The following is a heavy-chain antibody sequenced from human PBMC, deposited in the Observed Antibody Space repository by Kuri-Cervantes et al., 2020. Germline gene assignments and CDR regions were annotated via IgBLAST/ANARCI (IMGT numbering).Heavy chain of an antibody. V-gene: IGHV3-23*01. CDR2: ISGSGGST. J-gene: IGHJ6*02. D-gene: IGHD2-15*01. Sequence: GSLRLSCAASGFTFSSYAMSWVRQAPGKGLEWVSAISGSGGSTYYADSVKGRFTISRDNSKNTLYLQMNSLRAEDTAVYYCAREPVIGYCSGGSCYGGMDVWGQGTTVTVSS. CDR1: GFTFSSYA. CDR3: AREPVIGYCSGGSCYGGMDV.